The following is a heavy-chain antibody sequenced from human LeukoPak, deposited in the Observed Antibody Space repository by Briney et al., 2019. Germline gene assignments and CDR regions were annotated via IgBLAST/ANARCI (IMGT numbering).Heavy chain of an antibody. CDR1: GFTFSSYW. J-gene: IGHJ4*02. Sequence: PGGSLRLSCAASGFTFSSYWMHRVRHAPGKGLVWVSRINSDGGTTGYADSVKGRFTISRDNAKNTLYLQMNSLRGEDTAVYYCARFYCSSSSCLEDYWGQGTLVTVSS. CDR2: INSDGGTT. CDR3: ARFYCSSSSCLEDY. V-gene: IGHV3-74*01. D-gene: IGHD2-2*01.